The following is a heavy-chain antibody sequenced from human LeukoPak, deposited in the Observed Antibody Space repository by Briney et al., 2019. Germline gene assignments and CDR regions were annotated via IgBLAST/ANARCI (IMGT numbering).Heavy chain of an antibody. V-gene: IGHV4-39*07. CDR3: ARLPREDLDAFDI. CDR1: GGSISSSSYY. J-gene: IGHJ3*02. Sequence: SETLSLTCTVFGGSISSSSYYWGWIRQPPGKGLEWIGSIYYSGSTYYNPSLKSRVTISVDTSKNQFSLKLSSVTAADTAVYYCARLPREDLDAFDIWGQGTMVTVSS. CDR2: IYYSGST.